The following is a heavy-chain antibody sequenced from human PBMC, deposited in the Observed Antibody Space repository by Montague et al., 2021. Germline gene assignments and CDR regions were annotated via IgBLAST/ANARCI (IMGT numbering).Heavy chain of an antibody. CDR1: GFHFDNYA. CDR2: IKWNSGLI. J-gene: IGHJ3*02. Sequence: SLSLSCSASGFHFDNYAMHWVRQVPGKGLEWVSGIKWNSGLIGYADSVKGRFTISRDNMKNSLYLQMNSLRAEDTAFYYCARRDSLDIWGQGTMVTVSS. CDR3: ARRDSLDI. V-gene: IGHV3-9*01.